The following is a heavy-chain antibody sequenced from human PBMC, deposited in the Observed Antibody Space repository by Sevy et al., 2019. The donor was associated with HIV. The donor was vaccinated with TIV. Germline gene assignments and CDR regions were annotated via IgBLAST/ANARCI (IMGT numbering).Heavy chain of an antibody. V-gene: IGHV4-38-2*02. CDR1: GYSISSGYY. Sequence: SETLSLTCTVSGYSISSGYYWGWTRQPPGKGLEWLGSMYHSGNSYYKPSLKSRITMSVDTSKNQFSLKLSSVTAADTAVYYCARVNRWSSSTASLDYWGQGTLVTVSS. J-gene: IGHJ4*02. CDR2: MYHSGNS. D-gene: IGHD2-2*01. CDR3: ARVNRWSSSTASLDY.